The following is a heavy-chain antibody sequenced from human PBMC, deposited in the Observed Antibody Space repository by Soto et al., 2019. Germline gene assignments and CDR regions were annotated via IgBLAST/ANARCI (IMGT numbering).Heavy chain of an antibody. V-gene: IGHV3-64D*08. J-gene: IGHJ3*02. CDR2: ISSNGGST. Sequence: GGSLRLSCSASGFTFSSYAMHWVRQAPGKGLEYVSAISSNGGSTYYADSVKGRFTISRDNSKNTLYLQMSSLRAEDTAVYYCVKSQLRFLEWLSSKGDALDIWGQGTMVTVSS. D-gene: IGHD3-3*01. CDR3: VKSQLRFLEWLSSKGDALDI. CDR1: GFTFSSYA.